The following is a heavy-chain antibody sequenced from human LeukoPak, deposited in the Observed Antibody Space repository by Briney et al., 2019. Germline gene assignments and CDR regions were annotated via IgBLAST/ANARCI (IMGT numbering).Heavy chain of an antibody. CDR1: GFTVSNNY. J-gene: IGHJ4*02. Sequence: GGSLRLSCAASGFTVSNNYISWVRQAPGKGLEWVSLIYTSGSTYYADSVKGRFTISRDNSKNTLYLQMNSLRAEDTAVYYCAKGKRVGATDYFDYWGQGTLVTVSS. V-gene: IGHV3-53*01. D-gene: IGHD1-26*01. CDR2: IYTSGST. CDR3: AKGKRVGATDYFDY.